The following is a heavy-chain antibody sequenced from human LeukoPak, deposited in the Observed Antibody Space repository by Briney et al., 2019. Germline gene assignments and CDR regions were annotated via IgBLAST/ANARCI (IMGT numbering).Heavy chain of an antibody. CDR1: GDSITNYNYH. J-gene: IGHJ4*02. V-gene: IGHV4-39*07. CDR3: ARVQWEFDY. Sequence: SETLSLTCSVSGDSITNYNYHWGWIRQPPGKGLEWIGRLYNTGSTDNTDSNPSLQSRVTISADTSMNQIFLRLTSVTAADTAVYYCARVQWEFDYWGQGTLVTVSS. D-gene: IGHD1-26*01. CDR2: LYNTGSTDNT.